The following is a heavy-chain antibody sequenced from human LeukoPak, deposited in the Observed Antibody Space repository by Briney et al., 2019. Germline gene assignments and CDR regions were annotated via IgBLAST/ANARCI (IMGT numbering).Heavy chain of an antibody. CDR2: IIPIFGTA. J-gene: IGHJ3*01. Sequence: ASVKVSCKASGGTFSSYAISWVRQAPGQGLEWMGGIIPIFGTANYAQKFQGRVTITTDESTSTAYMELSSLRPEDTAVYYCERGLAERYYYDMNGYRDAFDGGSEGRIATLYS. V-gene: IGHV1-69*05. D-gene: IGHD3-22*01. CDR3: ERGLAERYYYDMNGYRDAFDG. CDR1: GGTFSSYA.